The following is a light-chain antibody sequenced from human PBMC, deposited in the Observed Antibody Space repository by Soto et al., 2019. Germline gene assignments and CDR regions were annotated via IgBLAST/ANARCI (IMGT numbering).Light chain of an antibody. CDR3: VLYMGSGIWV. J-gene: IGLJ3*02. CDR2: NTN. Sequence: QTVATQEPSFSVSPGRTVTLTCSLSSGSVFTSFYPSWYQQTPGQAPRTLIYNTNGRSSGVPDRFSGSILGNKAALTITGAQDDEESDYYCVLYMGSGIWVFGGGTKLTVL. CDR1: SGSVFTSFY. V-gene: IGLV8-61*01.